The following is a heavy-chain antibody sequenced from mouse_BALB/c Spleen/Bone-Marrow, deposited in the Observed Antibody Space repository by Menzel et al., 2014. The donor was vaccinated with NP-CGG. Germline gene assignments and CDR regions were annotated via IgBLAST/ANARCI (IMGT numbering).Heavy chain of an antibody. CDR3: APLTLGRGAWFSY. CDR2: ISYSGST. J-gene: IGHJ3*01. D-gene: IGHD4-1*01. V-gene: IGHV3-2*02. Sequence: EVQLQQSGPGLVKPSQSLSLTCTVTGYSVTSDYAWNWIRQFPGNKLEWMGYISYSGSTSYNPSLKSRISITRDTSKNHFFLQLNSVTTEDTAPYYCAPLTLGRGAWFSYWGQGTLVTVSA. CDR1: GYSVTSDYA.